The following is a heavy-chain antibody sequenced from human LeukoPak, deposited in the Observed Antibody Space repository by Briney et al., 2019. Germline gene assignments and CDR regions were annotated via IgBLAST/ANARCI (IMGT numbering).Heavy chain of an antibody. CDR3: ARELYSGYDLSY. V-gene: IGHV3-21*01. CDR2: ISSSSSYI. J-gene: IGHJ4*02. Sequence: GGSLRLSGAASGFTCDEYAMHWVRQAPGKGLEWVSSISSSSSYIYYADSVKGRFTNSRDNAKNSLYPQMNSLRAEDTAVYYCARELYSGYDLSYWGQGTLVTVSS. CDR1: GFTCDEYA. D-gene: IGHD5-12*01.